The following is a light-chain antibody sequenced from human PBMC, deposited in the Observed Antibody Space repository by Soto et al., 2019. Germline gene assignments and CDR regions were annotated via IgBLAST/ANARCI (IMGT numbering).Light chain of an antibody. V-gene: IGKV3-20*01. CDR3: QQYDSSLMWT. Sequence: ESVLTQSPGALSLSPGERATLSCRASQSVRSTFLAWYQQKPGQAPRLLIYGASTRATGIPDRFSGSGSGTDFTLTISRLEPEDFAVYYCQQYDSSLMWTFGQGTKV. CDR1: QSVRSTF. CDR2: GAS. J-gene: IGKJ1*01.